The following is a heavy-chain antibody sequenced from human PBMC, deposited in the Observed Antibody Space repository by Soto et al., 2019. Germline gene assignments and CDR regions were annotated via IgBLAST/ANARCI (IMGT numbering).Heavy chain of an antibody. CDR2: ISWNSGLI. D-gene: IGHD1-26*01. CDR3: TKDKVVGATLYFFDY. V-gene: IGHV3-9*01. Sequence: EVQLVESGGGLGQPGRSLRLSCAASGFTFDDYAMHWVRQAPGKGLEWVSGISWNSGLIGYVDSVKGRFTISRDNAKNSLYLQMNSLRAEDTAVYYCTKDKVVGATLYFFDYWGQGTLVTVSS. J-gene: IGHJ4*02. CDR1: GFTFDDYA.